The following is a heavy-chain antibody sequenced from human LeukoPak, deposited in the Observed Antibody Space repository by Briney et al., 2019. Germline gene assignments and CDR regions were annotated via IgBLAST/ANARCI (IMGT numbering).Heavy chain of an antibody. J-gene: IGHJ4*02. CDR3: ARVVDHDYGDYYLDY. D-gene: IGHD4-17*01. Sequence: GGTLRLSCAASGFTFSSYGMSWVRQAPGKGLECISVIYGGGSTDYADSVKGRLTISRDNSKNTLYLQMNSLRAEDTAVYYCARVVDHDYGDYYLDYWGQGTLVTVSS. CDR2: IYGGGST. CDR1: GFTFSSYG. V-gene: IGHV3-53*01.